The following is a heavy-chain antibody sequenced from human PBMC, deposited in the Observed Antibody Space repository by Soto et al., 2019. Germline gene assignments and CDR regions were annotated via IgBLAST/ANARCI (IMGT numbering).Heavy chain of an antibody. Sequence: GGSLRLSCAASGFTFNNYDMNWVRQAPGKGLEWVSGISANGGNPYNADSVKGRVTISRDNSKNTLYLEMNSLRAEDTAIYYCAKAVDTTWIFFDFWGQGTLVTVSP. CDR3: AKAVDTTWIFFDF. CDR2: ISANGGNP. V-gene: IGHV3-23*01. D-gene: IGHD5-18*01. CDR1: GFTFNNYD. J-gene: IGHJ4*02.